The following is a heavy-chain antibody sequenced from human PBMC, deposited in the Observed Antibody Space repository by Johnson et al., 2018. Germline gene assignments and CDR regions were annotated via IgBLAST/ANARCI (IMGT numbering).Heavy chain of an antibody. Sequence: QVQLVQSGGDVVQPGRSQRLSCAASGFTFSSYGMHWVRQAPGKGLEWVAVVSYDGSKQYYADSVKGRFTISRDNSKNTLFLQMNSLGADDTAMYYCAKFPPSIAAAGYYYYMDVWGKGTTVTVSS. D-gene: IGHD6-13*01. CDR1: GFTFSSYG. CDR2: VSYDGSKQ. J-gene: IGHJ6*03. CDR3: AKFPPSIAAAGYYYYMDV. V-gene: IGHV3-30*18.